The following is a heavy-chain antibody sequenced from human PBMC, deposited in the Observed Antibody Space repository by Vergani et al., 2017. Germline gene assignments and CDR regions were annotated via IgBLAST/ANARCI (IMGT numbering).Heavy chain of an antibody. CDR2: IIPILGIA. CDR3: ARDGGYSSSSAFCYCYYGMDV. D-gene: IGHD6-13*01. V-gene: IGHV1-69*04. Sequence: QVQLVQSGAEVKKPGSSVKVSCKASGGTFSSYAISWVRQAPGQGLEWMGRIIPILGIANYAQKFQGRVTITADKSTSTAYMERSSLRSEDTAVYYCARDGGYSSSSAFCYCYYGMDVWGQGTTVTVSS. J-gene: IGHJ6*02. CDR1: GGTFSSYA.